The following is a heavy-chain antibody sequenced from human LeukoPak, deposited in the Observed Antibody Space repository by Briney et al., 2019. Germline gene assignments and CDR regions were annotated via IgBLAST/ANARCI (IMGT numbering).Heavy chain of an antibody. D-gene: IGHD6-19*01. J-gene: IGHJ4*02. Sequence: KGGESLKISCKGSGYSFTNYWIGWVRQMPGKGLEWMGIMYLGDSETRYSPSFRGQVTISADKSISTVYLQWSSLKASDTAMYYCVRHEGSISGWPFEYWGQGTLVTVSS. V-gene: IGHV5-51*01. CDR3: VRHEGSISGWPFEY. CDR1: GYSFTNYW. CDR2: MYLGDSET.